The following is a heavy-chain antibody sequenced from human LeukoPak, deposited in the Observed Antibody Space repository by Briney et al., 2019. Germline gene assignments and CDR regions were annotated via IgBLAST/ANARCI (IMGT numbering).Heavy chain of an antibody. CDR2: IYHRGST. Sequence: SETLSLTCTVSGYPISSGYYWGWIRQPPGKGLEWIGGIYHRGSTYYNPSLKSRVTISVDTSKNQFSLKLNSVTAADTAVYYCARDLRFRWFDPWGQGTLVTVSS. CDR3: ARDLRFRWFDP. V-gene: IGHV4-38-2*02. D-gene: IGHD3-10*01. J-gene: IGHJ5*02. CDR1: GYPISSGYY.